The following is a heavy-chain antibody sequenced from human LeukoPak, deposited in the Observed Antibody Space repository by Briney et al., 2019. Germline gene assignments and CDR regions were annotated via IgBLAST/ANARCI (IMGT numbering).Heavy chain of an antibody. V-gene: IGHV1-2*02. CDR1: GYTFTGYY. J-gene: IGHJ3*02. CDR3: ARNIWFGESADAFDI. Sequence: ASVKVSCKASGYTFTGYYMHWVRQAPGQGLEWMGWINPNSGGTNYAQKFQGRVTMTRDKSIRTAYMELSRLTSDDTAVYYCARNIWFGESADAFDIWGQGTMVNVSS. CDR2: INPNSGGT. D-gene: IGHD3-10*01.